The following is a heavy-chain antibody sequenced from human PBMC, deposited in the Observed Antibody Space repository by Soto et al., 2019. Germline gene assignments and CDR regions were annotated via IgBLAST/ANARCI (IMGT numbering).Heavy chain of an antibody. Sequence: PSETLSLTCTVSGGSISSSSYYWGWIRQPPGKGLEWIGSIYYSGSTYYNPSLKSRVTISVDTSKNQFSLKLSSVTAADTAVYYCARPYLEIGGFDYWGQGTTVTVSS. CDR2: IYYSGST. V-gene: IGHV4-39*01. CDR3: ARPYLEIGGFDY. D-gene: IGHD3-16*01. J-gene: IGHJ4*03. CDR1: GGSISSSSYY.